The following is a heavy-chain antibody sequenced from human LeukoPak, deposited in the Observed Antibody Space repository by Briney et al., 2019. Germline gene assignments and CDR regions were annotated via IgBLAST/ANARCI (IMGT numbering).Heavy chain of an antibody. V-gene: IGHV3-7*01. Sequence: GGGLVQPGGSLRLSCAASGFTFSHYWMSWVRQAPGKGLEWVANIKQDGSETYYVDSVTGRFTNSRDNAKNSLSLQMNSLRAEDTAVYYCAREGNRRSFDYWGQGTLVTVSS. CDR1: GFTFSHYW. CDR3: AREGNRRSFDY. CDR2: IKQDGSET. J-gene: IGHJ4*02.